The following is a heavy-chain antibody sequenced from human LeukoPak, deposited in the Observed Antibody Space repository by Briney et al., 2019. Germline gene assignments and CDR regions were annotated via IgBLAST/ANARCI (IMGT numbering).Heavy chain of an antibody. CDR2: IYHSGST. CDR1: GYSISSGYY. D-gene: IGHD4-17*01. Sequence: SETLSLTCAVSGYSISSGYYWGWIRQPPGKGLKWIGSIYHSGSTYYNPSLKSRVTISVDTSKNQFSLKLSSVTAADTAVYYCARLTYGDYVWFDPWGQGTLVTVSS. CDR3: ARLTYGDYVWFDP. V-gene: IGHV4-38-2*01. J-gene: IGHJ5*02.